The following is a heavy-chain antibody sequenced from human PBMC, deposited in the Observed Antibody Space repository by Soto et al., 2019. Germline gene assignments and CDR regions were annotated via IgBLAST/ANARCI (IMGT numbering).Heavy chain of an antibody. D-gene: IGHD3-22*01. CDR1: GASVGSGSFY. J-gene: IGHJ4*02. Sequence: SETLSLTCTVSGASVGSGSFYWSWIRQPPGKGLEWIGYVFFSGSTNYNSSLKSRVTISIDTSKNQFSLKLISVTAADTAVYYCARVSTYYFDSSGSYTSDYWGQGTLVTVSS. CDR2: VFFSGST. V-gene: IGHV4-61*01. CDR3: ARVSTYYFDSSGSYTSDY.